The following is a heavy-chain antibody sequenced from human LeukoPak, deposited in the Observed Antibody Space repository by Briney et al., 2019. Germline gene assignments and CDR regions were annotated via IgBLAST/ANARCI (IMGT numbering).Heavy chain of an antibody. J-gene: IGHJ3*02. V-gene: IGHV1-46*01. CDR2: INPSGGST. Sequence: ASVKVSCKASGYTFTSYYMHWVRQAPGQGLEGMGIINPSGGSTSYAQKFHGRVTMTRDMSTSTVYMELSSLRSEDTAVYYCATSSGWYNSDAFDIWGQGTMVTVSS. D-gene: IGHD6-19*01. CDR1: GYTFTSYY. CDR3: ATSSGWYNSDAFDI.